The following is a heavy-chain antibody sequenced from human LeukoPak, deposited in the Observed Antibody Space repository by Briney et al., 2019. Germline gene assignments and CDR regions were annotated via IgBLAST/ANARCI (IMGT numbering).Heavy chain of an antibody. CDR3: AREVVIISKGIDY. CDR1: GGSISSGSYY. Sequence: KPSETLSLTCTVSGGSISSGSYYWSWIRQPAGKGLEWIGRIYTSGSTNYNPSLKSRVTISVDTSKNQFSLKLSSVTAADTAVYYCAREVVIISKGIDYWGQGTLVTVSS. D-gene: IGHD3-3*01. J-gene: IGHJ4*02. CDR2: IYTSGST. V-gene: IGHV4-61*02.